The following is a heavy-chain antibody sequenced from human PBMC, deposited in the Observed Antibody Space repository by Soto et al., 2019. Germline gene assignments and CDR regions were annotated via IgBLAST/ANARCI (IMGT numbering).Heavy chain of an antibody. CDR3: ARGQEGVVATH. J-gene: IGHJ4*02. Sequence: SETLSLTCTVSGGSISSGDYYWSWIRQPPGKGLEWIGEIKDGGYTNYSPSLKSRATISSDTSNNQFSLRLNSVTAADTGLYYCARGQEGVVATHWDQGALVTVS. CDR1: GGSISSGDYY. CDR2: IKDGGYT. D-gene: IGHD5-12*01. V-gene: IGHV4-61*08.